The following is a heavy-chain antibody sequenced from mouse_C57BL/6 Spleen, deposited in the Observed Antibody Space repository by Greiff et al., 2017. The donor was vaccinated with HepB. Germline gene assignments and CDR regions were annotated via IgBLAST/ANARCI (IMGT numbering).Heavy chain of an antibody. J-gene: IGHJ3*01. D-gene: IGHD1-1*01. CDR1: GYTFTSYW. CDR2: IYPSDSET. V-gene: IGHV1-61*01. CDR3: ARRFDYYGSSHTFDY. Sequence: VQLQQPGAELVRPGSSVKLSCKASGYTFTSYWMDWVKQRPGQGLEWIGNIYPSDSETHYNQKFKDKATLTVDKSSSTAYMQLSSMTSEDSAVYYCARRFDYYGSSHTFDYWGQGTLVTVSA.